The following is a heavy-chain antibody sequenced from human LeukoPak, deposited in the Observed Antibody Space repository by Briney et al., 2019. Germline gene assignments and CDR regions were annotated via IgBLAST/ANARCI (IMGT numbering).Heavy chain of an antibody. J-gene: IGHJ4*02. Sequence: PGGSLRLSCTASGFTFSTYAMRWVRQAPGKGLEWVSAMSGSGSSTYYADSVKGRFTISRDTSKNTLYLQMNSLRAEDTALYYCARVGFSSGWFAFDYWGQGTLVTVSS. CDR1: GFTFSTYA. D-gene: IGHD6-19*01. CDR3: ARVGFSSGWFAFDY. V-gene: IGHV3-23*01. CDR2: MSGSGSST.